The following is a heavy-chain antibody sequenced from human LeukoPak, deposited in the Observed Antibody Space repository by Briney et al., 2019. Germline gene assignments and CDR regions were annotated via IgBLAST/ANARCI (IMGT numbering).Heavy chain of an antibody. V-gene: IGHV3-64*01. J-gene: IGHJ6*03. Sequence: HPGGSLRLSCAASGFTFSSYAMHWVRQAPGKGLEYVSAISSNGGSTYYANSVKGRFTISRDNSKNTLYLQMGSLRAEDMAVYYCARGPITFGGVSYYYMDVWGKGTTVTISS. D-gene: IGHD3-16*01. CDR1: GFTFSSYA. CDR3: ARGPITFGGVSYYYMDV. CDR2: ISSNGGST.